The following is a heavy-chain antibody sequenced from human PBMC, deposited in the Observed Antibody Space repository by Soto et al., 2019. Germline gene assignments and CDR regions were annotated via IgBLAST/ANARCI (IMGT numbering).Heavy chain of an antibody. CDR2: IWYDGSNK. CDR1: GFTFSSYG. V-gene: IGHV3-33*01. D-gene: IGHD4-17*01. J-gene: IGHJ4*02. Sequence: QAGGSLRLSCAASGFTFSSYGMHWVRQAPGKGLEWVAVIWYDGSNKYYADSVKGRFTISRDNSKNTLYLQMNSLRAEDTAVYYCARGFANYGDYIPGDYWGQGTLVTVSS. CDR3: ARGFANYGDYIPGDY.